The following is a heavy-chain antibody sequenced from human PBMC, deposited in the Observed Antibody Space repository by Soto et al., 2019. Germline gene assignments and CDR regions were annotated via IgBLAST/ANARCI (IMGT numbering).Heavy chain of an antibody. CDR2: IYYSGST. CDR3: AGSVRFLEWFYFDY. Sequence: QVQLQESGPGLVKPSETLSLTCTVSGGSISSYYWSWIRQPPGKGLEWIGYIYYSGSTNYNPSLKSRVTISVDTSKNQFSLKLSSVTAADTAVYYCAGSVRFLEWFYFDYWGQGTLVTVSS. V-gene: IGHV4-59*01. J-gene: IGHJ4*02. D-gene: IGHD3-3*01. CDR1: GGSISSYY.